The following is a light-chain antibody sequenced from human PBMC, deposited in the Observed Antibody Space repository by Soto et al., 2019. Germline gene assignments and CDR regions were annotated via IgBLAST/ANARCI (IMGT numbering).Light chain of an antibody. V-gene: IGKV1-39*01. CDR2: AAS. CDR3: QQSYRTPPWT. Sequence: DIQMTQSPSSLSASVGDRVTITCRASQSISSYLNWYQQKPGKAPKLLIYAASSLQSGVPSRFNGSGSGTDFTLTISSLQPEDFATYYCQQSYRTPPWTFGQGTTVNIK. CDR1: QSISSY. J-gene: IGKJ1*01.